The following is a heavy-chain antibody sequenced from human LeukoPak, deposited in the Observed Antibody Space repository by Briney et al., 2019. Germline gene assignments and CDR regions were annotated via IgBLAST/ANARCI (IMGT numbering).Heavy chain of an antibody. Sequence: SETLSLTCTVSGGSISSYYWSWIRQPPGKGLEWIGEINHSGSTNYNPPLKSRVTISVDTSKNQFSLKLSSVTAADTAVYYCARGLAVWGQGTMVTVSS. CDR3: ARGLAV. J-gene: IGHJ3*01. CDR2: INHSGST. CDR1: GGSISSYY. V-gene: IGHV4-34*01.